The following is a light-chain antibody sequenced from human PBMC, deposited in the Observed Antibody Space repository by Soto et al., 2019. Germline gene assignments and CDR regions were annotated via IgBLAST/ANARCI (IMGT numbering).Light chain of an antibody. CDR1: SSDVGVYNY. V-gene: IGLV2-8*01. J-gene: IGLJ2*01. CDR2: QVS. Sequence: QSALTQPPSASGSPGQSVTISCTGSSSDVGVYNYVSWYQQHPGKAPKLMIYQVSKRPSGVPDRLSGSKSGNTASLTVSGLQAEDEADYYCSSYGGSNTVVFGGGTKVTVL. CDR3: SSYGGSNTVV.